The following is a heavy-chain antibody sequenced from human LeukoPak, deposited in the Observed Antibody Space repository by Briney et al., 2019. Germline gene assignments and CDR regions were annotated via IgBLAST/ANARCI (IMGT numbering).Heavy chain of an antibody. Sequence: ASMKVSCKASGYTFTGYYMHWVRQAPGQGLVWMGWINPNSGGTNYAQKFQGRVTMTRDTSISTAYMELSRLRSDDTAVYYCARKEWELPADYWGQGTLVTVSS. J-gene: IGHJ4*02. V-gene: IGHV1-2*02. D-gene: IGHD1-26*01. CDR1: GYTFTGYY. CDR2: INPNSGGT. CDR3: ARKEWELPADY.